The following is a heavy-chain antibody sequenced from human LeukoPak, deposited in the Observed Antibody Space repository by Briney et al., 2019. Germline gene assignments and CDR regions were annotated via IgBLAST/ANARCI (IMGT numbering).Heavy chain of an antibody. J-gene: IGHJ3*02. D-gene: IGHD3-3*01. CDR2: FDVEDGEI. V-gene: IGHV1-24*01. Sequence: GASVKVSCKVSGYTLTQLSVHWVRQAPGKGLEWMGGFDVEDGEIIYAQKFQGRVTMTEDTSTDTAYMELSSLRSEDTAVHYCATNRQIMILGVVIMPAFDIWGQGTMVTVSS. CDR1: GYTLTQLS. CDR3: ATNRQIMILGVVIMPAFDI.